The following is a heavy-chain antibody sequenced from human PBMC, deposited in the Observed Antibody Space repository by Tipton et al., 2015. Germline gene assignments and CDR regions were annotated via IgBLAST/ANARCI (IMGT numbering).Heavy chain of an antibody. CDR3: AREDTAIDFDY. D-gene: IGHD5-18*01. Sequence: GSLRLSCAASGFTFSSYEMNWVRQAPGKGLEWVSYISSSGSTIYYADSVKGRFTISRDNAKNSLYLQMNSLRAEDTAVYYCAREDTAIDFDYWGQGTLVTVSS. CDR1: GFTFSSYE. V-gene: IGHV3-48*03. CDR2: ISSSGSTI. J-gene: IGHJ4*02.